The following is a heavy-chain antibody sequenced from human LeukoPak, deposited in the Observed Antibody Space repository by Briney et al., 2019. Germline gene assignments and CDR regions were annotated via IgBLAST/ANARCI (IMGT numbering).Heavy chain of an antibody. CDR3: ARQSRRRVYSSGWYSGGWFDP. D-gene: IGHD6-19*01. V-gene: IGHV4-34*01. Sequence: SGGSLRLSCAASGFTFSSYAMSWIRQPPGKGLEWIGEINHSGSTNYNPSLKSRVTISVDTSKNQFSLKLSSVTAADTAVYYCARQSRRRVYSSGWYSGGWFDPWGQGTLVTVSS. CDR1: GFTFSSYA. CDR2: INHSGST. J-gene: IGHJ5*02.